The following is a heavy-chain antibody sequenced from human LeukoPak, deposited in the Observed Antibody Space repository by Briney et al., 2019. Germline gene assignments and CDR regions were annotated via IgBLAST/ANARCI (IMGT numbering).Heavy chain of an antibody. CDR2: INPNSGGT. Sequence: ASVKVSCKASGYTSTGYYMHWVRQAPGQGLEWMGWINPNSGGTNYAQKFQGRVTMTRDTSISTAYMELSRLRSDDTAVYYCARDNGITGTTDIPFDYWGQGTLVTVSS. CDR3: ARDNGITGTTDIPFDY. V-gene: IGHV1-2*02. J-gene: IGHJ4*02. CDR1: GYTSTGYY. D-gene: IGHD1-7*01.